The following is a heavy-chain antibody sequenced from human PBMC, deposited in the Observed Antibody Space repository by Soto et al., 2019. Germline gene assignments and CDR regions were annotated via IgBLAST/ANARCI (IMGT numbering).Heavy chain of an antibody. V-gene: IGHV3-33*01. Sequence: GGSLRLSCAASRFTFSSYGMHWVRQAPGKGLEWVAVIWYDGSNKYYADSVKGRFTISRDNAKNSLYLQMNSLRAEDTAVYYCARALHSGYDSRMFGYWGQGTLVTVSS. CDR2: IWYDGSNK. J-gene: IGHJ4*02. CDR3: ARALHSGYDSRMFGY. D-gene: IGHD5-12*01. CDR1: RFTFSSYG.